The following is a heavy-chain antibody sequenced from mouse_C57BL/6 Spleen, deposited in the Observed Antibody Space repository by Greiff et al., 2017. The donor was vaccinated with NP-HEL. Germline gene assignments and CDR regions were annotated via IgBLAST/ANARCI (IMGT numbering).Heavy chain of an antibody. CDR1: GYSITSGYY. CDR2: ISYDGSN. V-gene: IGHV3-6*01. J-gene: IGHJ4*01. Sequence: EVKLMESGPGLVKPSQSLSLTCSVTGYSITSGYYWNWIRQFPGNKLEWMGYISYDGSNNYNPSLKNRISITRDTSKNQFFLKLNSVTTEDTATYYCARDDLRQLLDYWGQGTSVTVSS. D-gene: IGHD3-3*01. CDR3: ARDDLRQLLDY.